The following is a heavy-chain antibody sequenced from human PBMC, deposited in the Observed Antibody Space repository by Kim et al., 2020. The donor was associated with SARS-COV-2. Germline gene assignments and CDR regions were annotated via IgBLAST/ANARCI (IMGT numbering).Heavy chain of an antibody. D-gene: IGHD5-12*01. CDR3: ARDVRMATNPHWYFDL. J-gene: IGHJ2*01. CDR2: IYYSGST. CDR1: GGSISSYY. Sequence: SETLSLTCTVSGGSISSYYWSWIRQPPGKGLEWIGYIYYSGSTNYNPSLKSRGTISVDTSKNQFSLKLSSVTAADTAVYYCARDVRMATNPHWYFDLWGRGTLVTVSP. V-gene: IGHV4-59*01.